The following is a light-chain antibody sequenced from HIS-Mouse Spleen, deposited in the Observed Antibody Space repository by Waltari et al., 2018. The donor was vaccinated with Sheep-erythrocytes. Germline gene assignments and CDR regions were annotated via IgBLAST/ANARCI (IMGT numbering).Light chain of an antibody. CDR2: EVS. CDR1: SSEGGCYNY. V-gene: IGLV2-8*01. J-gene: IGLJ1*01. Sequence: QSALTLPPSASGSPGQSVTISCTGTSSEGGCYNYVSWYQQHPGKAPKLMIYEVSKRPSGVPDRFSGSKSGNTASLTVSGLQAEDEADYYCSSYAGSNNYVFGTGTKVTVL. CDR3: SSYAGSNNYV.